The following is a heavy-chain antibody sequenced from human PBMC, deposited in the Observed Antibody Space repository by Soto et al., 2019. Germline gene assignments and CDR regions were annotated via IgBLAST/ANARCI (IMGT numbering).Heavy chain of an antibody. Sequence: EVQLVESGGGLVQPGGSLRLSCAASGFTFSSYWMHWVRQVPGKGLVWVSQINSDGSSTTYADSVKGRFTISRDNAKNTRFLPMNSLRAEDTAVYYCARDRTAASADYWGQGTLVTVSS. D-gene: IGHD2-2*01. CDR3: ARDRTAASADY. J-gene: IGHJ4*02. CDR1: GFTFSSYW. V-gene: IGHV3-74*01. CDR2: INSDGSST.